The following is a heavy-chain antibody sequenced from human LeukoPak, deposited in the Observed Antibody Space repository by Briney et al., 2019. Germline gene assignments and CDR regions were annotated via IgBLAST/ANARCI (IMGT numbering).Heavy chain of an antibody. CDR3: ARRVPRDKREFDP. CDR2: INTNTGNP. CDR1: GYTFTGYY. V-gene: IGHV7-4-1*02. J-gene: IGHJ5*02. D-gene: IGHD2-15*01. Sequence: ASVKVSCKASGYTFTGYYMHWVRQAPGQGLEWMGWINTNTGNPTYAQGFTGWFVFSLDTSVSTAYLQISSLKAEDTAVYYCARRVPRDKREFDPWGQGTLVTVSS.